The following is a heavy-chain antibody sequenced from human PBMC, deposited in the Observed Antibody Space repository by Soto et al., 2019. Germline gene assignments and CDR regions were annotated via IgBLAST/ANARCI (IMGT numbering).Heavy chain of an antibody. V-gene: IGHV3-33*01. CDR3: ARARDVRIVAFDI. CDR1: GFTFSSYG. Sequence: AGSLRLSCAASGFTFSSYGMHWVRQAPGKGLEWVAVIWYDGSNKYYADSVKGRFTISRDNSKNTLYLQMSSLRAEDTAVYYCARARDVRIVAFDIWGQGTMVTVSS. D-gene: IGHD3-16*02. J-gene: IGHJ3*02. CDR2: IWYDGSNK.